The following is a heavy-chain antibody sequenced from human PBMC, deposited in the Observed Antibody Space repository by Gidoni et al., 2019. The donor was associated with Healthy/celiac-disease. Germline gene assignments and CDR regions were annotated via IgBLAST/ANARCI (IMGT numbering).Heavy chain of an antibody. CDR1: GGSFSGYY. Sequence: QVQLQQWGAGLLKPSETLTLTCAVNGGSFSGYYWSWIRQPPGTGLEWIGEINHSGSPNYNPSLKSRVTISVDTSKNQFSLKLSSVTAADTAVYYCARAGIAAARGGFDYWGQGTLVTVSS. CDR2: INHSGSP. J-gene: IGHJ4*02. D-gene: IGHD6-13*01. CDR3: ARAGIAAARGGFDY. V-gene: IGHV4-34*01.